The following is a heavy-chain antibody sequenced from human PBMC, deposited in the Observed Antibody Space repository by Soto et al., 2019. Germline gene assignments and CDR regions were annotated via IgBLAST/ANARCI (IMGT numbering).Heavy chain of an antibody. CDR1: GVAMTYGGYS. CDR3: ARGSSVLRFLEWSTWHYYYYGMDV. J-gene: IGHJ6*02. D-gene: IGHD3-3*01. Sequence: SETLSLTCSVSGVAMTYGGYSWSWIRQSPEKGLEWLGYIGHLETTYYNPSFKSRLSLSIDRTRNQFSLSLSSVTAADTAVYYCARGSSVLRFLEWSTWHYYYYGMDVWGQGTTVTVSS. V-gene: IGHV4-30-2*06. CDR2: IGHLETT.